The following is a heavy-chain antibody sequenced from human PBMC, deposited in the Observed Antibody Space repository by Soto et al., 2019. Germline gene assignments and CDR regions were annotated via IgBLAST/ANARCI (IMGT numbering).Heavy chain of an antibody. CDR3: VALAR. CDR2: MKPNSGDT. Sequence: QVQLVQSGAEVREPGASVKVSCKASGYTFTTYDINWVRQATGQGLEWMGWMKPNSGDTGYGQKSQGRVAMTRDTSTSTAYMELSGLKSEDTAVYYCVALARWGQGTLVTVSS. D-gene: IGHD6-6*01. CDR1: GYTFTTYD. J-gene: IGHJ4*02. V-gene: IGHV1-8*01.